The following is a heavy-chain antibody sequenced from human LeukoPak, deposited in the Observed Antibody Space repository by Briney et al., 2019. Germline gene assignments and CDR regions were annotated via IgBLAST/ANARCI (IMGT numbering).Heavy chain of an antibody. CDR3: AREIYRFGSSSLDS. Sequence: GGSLRLSCAASGFTFSTYSMNWVRQAPGKGLEYVSVISPDGGSTFYANSVKGRFTISRDNSKDTLYLQMGSLRVEDMAVYYCAREIYRFGSSSLDSWGQGTLVTVSS. V-gene: IGHV3-64*01. CDR1: GFTFSTYS. CDR2: ISPDGGST. J-gene: IGHJ4*02. D-gene: IGHD6-19*01.